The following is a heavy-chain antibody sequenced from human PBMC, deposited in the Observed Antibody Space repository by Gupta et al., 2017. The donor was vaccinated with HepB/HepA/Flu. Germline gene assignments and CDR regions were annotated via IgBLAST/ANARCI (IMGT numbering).Heavy chain of an antibody. D-gene: IGHD2-2*01. CDR2: IYPGDSDT. J-gene: IGHJ4*02. Sequence: EVQLVQSGAEVKKPGESLKISCKGSGYSFTSYWIGWVRQMPGKGLEWMGIIYPGDSDTRYSPSFQGQVTISADKSISTAYLQWSSLKASDTAMYYCAMSRRCIRGSSTSCFYYFDYWGQGTLVTVSS. CDR3: AMSRRCIRGSSTSCFYYFDY. V-gene: IGHV5-51*01. CDR1: GYSFTSYW.